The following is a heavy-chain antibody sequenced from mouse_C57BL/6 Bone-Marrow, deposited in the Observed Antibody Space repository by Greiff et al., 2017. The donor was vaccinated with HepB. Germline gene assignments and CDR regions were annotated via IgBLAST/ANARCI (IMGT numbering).Heavy chain of an antibody. D-gene: IGHD2-3*01. V-gene: IGHV1-76*01. CDR1: GYTFTDYY. CDR3: ARGVTTKDYAMDY. CDR2: IYPGSGNT. Sequence: VKLQESGAELVRPGASVKLSCKASGYTFTDYYINWVKQRPGQGLEWIARIYPGSGNTYYNEKFKGKATLTAEKSSSTAYMQLSSLTSEDSAVYFCARGVTTKDYAMDYWGQGTSVTVSS. J-gene: IGHJ4*01.